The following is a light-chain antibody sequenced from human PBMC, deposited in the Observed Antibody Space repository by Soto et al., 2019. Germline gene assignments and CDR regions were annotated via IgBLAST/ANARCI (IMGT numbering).Light chain of an antibody. J-gene: IGLJ3*02. CDR3: GTWDGSLSAAV. CDR1: SSNIGNHL. V-gene: IGLV1-51*01. CDR2: DDN. Sequence: QSVLTQPPSVSAAPGQKVTISCSGSSSNIGNHLVSWYHQLPGTAPKLLIYDDNKQPSGIPDRFSGSKSGTSATLGITGLQTGDEADYYCGTWDGSLSAAVFGGGTKLTVL.